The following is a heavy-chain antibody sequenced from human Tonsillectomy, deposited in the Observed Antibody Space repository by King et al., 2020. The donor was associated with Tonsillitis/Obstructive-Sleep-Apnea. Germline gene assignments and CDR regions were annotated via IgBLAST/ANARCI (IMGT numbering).Heavy chain of an antibody. V-gene: IGHV3-30*15. CDR3: ARDHFMDV. Sequence: VQLVESGGGVVQPGRSLRLSCAAPGFTFRSYVMHWIRQAPGRGLEWGAFISHDGRNKDYADSVKGRFTISRDNSKNTLYLQVSSLRAEDTAVYYCARDHFMDVWGKGTPVTVSS. CDR2: ISHDGRNK. J-gene: IGHJ6*03. CDR1: GFTFRSYV.